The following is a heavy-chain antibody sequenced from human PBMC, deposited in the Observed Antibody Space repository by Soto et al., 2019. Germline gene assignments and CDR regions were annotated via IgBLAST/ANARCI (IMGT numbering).Heavy chain of an antibody. Sequence: ASVKVSCKVSGYTLTELSMHWVRQAPGKGLEWMGGFDPEDGETIYAQKFQGRVTMTEDTSTDTAYMELSSLKTEDTAVYYCARRDFWSGYYFDYWGQGTLVTVSS. CDR1: GYTLTELS. V-gene: IGHV1-24*01. D-gene: IGHD3-3*01. J-gene: IGHJ4*02. CDR2: FDPEDGET. CDR3: ARRDFWSGYYFDY.